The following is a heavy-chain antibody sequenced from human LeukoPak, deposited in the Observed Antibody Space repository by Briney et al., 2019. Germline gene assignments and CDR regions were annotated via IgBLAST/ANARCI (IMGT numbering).Heavy chain of an antibody. V-gene: IGHV3-7*03. D-gene: IGHD2-2*01. CDR3: ASFCSSTSCRHPADY. J-gene: IGHJ4*02. Sequence: GGSLRLSCAASGFTFSNYWMSWVRQAPGKGLEWVANIKQDGNDKYYVDSVEGRFTISRDNAKNSLYLQMNSLRAEDTAVYYCASFCSSTSCRHPADYWGQGTLVTVSS. CDR1: GFTFSNYW. CDR2: IKQDGNDK.